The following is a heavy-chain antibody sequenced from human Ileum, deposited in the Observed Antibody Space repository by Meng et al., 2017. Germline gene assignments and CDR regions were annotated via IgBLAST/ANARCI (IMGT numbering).Heavy chain of an antibody. J-gene: IGHJ4*02. CDR1: GFIFSNFY. CDR3: ARVSLHDLPDS. V-gene: IGHV3-7*01. CDR2: INNDGSGK. Sequence: EVQLGESGGGFVQPGGSLRLSCAASGFIFSNFYMNWLRQAPGKGLEWVANINNDGSGKYYVDSVKGRFTISRDNAKNSLFLQMDSLRGDDTAVYYCARVSLHDLPDSWGQGTLVTVSS. D-gene: IGHD1-1*01.